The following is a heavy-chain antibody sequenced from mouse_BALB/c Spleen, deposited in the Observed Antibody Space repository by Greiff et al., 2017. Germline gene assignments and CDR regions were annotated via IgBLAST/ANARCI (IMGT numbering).Heavy chain of an antibody. Sequence: VQLQESGPGLVKPSQSLFLACSISGFPITSGYYWFWIRQSPGKQLGWMGYITHSGETFYNPSLQSPISITRETSRNHFLLQLSSMTAEDTAMYYCAEEEDGNPFAYWGQGTLVTVSA. D-gene: IGHD2-1*01. J-gene: IGHJ3*01. CDR3: AEEEDGNPFAY. CDR2: ITHSGET. CDR1: GFPITSGYY. V-gene: IGHV12-3*02.